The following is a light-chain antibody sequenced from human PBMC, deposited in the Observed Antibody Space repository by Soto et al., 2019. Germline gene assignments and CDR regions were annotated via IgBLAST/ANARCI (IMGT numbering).Light chain of an antibody. CDR1: QSVSSSY. V-gene: IGKV3-20*01. J-gene: IGKJ1*01. CDR2: GAS. CDR3: QRYRSSPYWT. Sequence: EIVLTQSPGTLSLSPGERATLSCRASQSVSSSYLAWYQQKPGQTPRLLIYGASSRATGIPDRFSGSGSGTDFTLSISRLEPEDFAVYYCQRYRSSPYWTFGQGTKVEIK.